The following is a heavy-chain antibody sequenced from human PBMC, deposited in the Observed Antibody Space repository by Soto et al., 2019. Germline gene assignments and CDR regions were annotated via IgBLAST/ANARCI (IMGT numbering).Heavy chain of an antibody. CDR2: IKYSVTT. J-gene: IGHJ3*02. Sequence: SDTLSLTCTVSVGSIISSRCRWGWIRKHPEKGLEWIASIKYSVTTFYNPSLKSRVTLSVDTSKNQFALKLSSVTAAETAVYYCARHGITGSYYDAFDIRGQGTMVTVSS. CDR3: ARHGITGSYYDAFDI. V-gene: IGHV4-39*01. CDR1: VGSIISSRCR. D-gene: IGHD1-26*01.